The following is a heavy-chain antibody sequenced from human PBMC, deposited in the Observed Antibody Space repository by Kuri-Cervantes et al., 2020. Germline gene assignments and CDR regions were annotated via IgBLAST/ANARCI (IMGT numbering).Heavy chain of an antibody. CDR3: ARDYGYYFDY. D-gene: IGHD4-17*01. CDR2: IFYSGST. Sequence: GSLRLSCSVSGGSISSSSYHWVWIRQPPGKGLEWIGNIFYSGSTYYNPSLKSRLIISVDTSKNQFSLKLSSVTAADTAVYYCARDYGYYFDYWGQGTLVTVSS. CDR1: GGSISSSSYH. J-gene: IGHJ4*02. V-gene: IGHV4-39*07.